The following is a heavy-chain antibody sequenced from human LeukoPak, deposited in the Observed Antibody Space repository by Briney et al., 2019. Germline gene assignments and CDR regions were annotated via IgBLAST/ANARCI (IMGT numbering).Heavy chain of an antibody. CDR3: ARDGVNSGSGSYWDY. Sequence: RPSETLSLTCTVSGGSISSSSYYWGWIRQPPGKGLEWIGSINYSGITYYNPSLKSRVTVSVDTSKSQFSLKLTSVTAADTAVYYCARDGVNSGSGSYWDYWGQGTLVSVSS. CDR1: GGSISSSSYY. J-gene: IGHJ4*02. V-gene: IGHV4-39*07. CDR2: INYSGIT. D-gene: IGHD3-10*01.